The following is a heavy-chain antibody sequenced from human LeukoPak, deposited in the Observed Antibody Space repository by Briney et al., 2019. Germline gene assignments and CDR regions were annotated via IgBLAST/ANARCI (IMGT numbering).Heavy chain of an antibody. CDR2: ISYDGSNK. D-gene: IGHD3-10*01. CDR1: GFTFSSYS. J-gene: IGHJ4*02. CDR3: AKDRRYYYGSGFTGDY. Sequence: GGSLRLSCAASGFTFSSYSMNWVRQAPGKGLEWVAVISYDGSNKYYADSVKGRFTISRDNSKNTLYLQMNSLRAEDTAVYYCAKDRRYYYGSGFTGDYWGQGTLVTVSS. V-gene: IGHV3-30*18.